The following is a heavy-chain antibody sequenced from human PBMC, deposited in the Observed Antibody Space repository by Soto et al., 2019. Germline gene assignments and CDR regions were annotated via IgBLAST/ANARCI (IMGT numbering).Heavy chain of an antibody. D-gene: IGHD6-6*01. CDR3: AREEEYSSSQRHFDY. V-gene: IGHV3-33*01. CDR2: IWYDGSNK. Sequence: GGSLRLSCAASGFTFSSYGMHWVRQAPGKGLEWVAVIWYDGSNKYYADSVKGRFTISRDNSKNTLYLQMNSLRAEDTAVYYCAREEEYSSSQRHFDYWGQGTLVTVSS. J-gene: IGHJ4*02. CDR1: GFTFSSYG.